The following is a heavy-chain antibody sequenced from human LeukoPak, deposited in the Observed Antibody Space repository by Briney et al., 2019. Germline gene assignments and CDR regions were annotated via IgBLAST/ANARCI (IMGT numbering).Heavy chain of an antibody. D-gene: IGHD3-22*01. Sequence: PGGSLRLSCAASGFTSSDHYMDWVRQAPGKGLEWVGRTRNRDNSYRTEYAASVKGRFTISRDDSKNSLFLQMNSLKTEDTAVYYCAGAGDYYATGDYWGQGTLVTVSS. CDR2: TRNRDNSYRT. CDR3: AGAGDYYATGDY. V-gene: IGHV3-72*01. J-gene: IGHJ4*02. CDR1: GFTSSDHY.